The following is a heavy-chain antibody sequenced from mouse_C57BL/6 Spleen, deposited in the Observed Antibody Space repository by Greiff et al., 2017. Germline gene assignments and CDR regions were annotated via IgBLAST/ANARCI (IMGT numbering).Heavy chain of an antibody. J-gene: IGHJ4*01. Sequence: EVMLVESEGGLVQPGSSMKLSCTASGFTFSDYYMAWVRQVPEKGLEWVANINSDGSSTYYLDALKSRFIISRDNAKNILYLQMSSLKSEDTATYYCARDYDGYYLTMDYWGQGTSVTVSS. V-gene: IGHV5-16*01. D-gene: IGHD2-3*01. CDR1: GFTFSDYY. CDR3: ARDYDGYYLTMDY. CDR2: INSDGSST.